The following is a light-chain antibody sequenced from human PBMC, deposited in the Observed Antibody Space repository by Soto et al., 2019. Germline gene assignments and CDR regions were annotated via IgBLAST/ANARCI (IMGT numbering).Light chain of an antibody. J-gene: IGKJ5*01. CDR3: QQRSNWPPIT. Sequence: EIGLAQSPTTLSLSPGERANLSCRASQSVSRSYLVWYQQKPGQAPRLLIFCASIRVTGISDRFIGSGSGTDFTLTISSLEPEDFAVYYWQQRSNWPPITFGQGTRLEIK. CDR2: CAS. V-gene: IGKV3D-20*02. CDR1: QSVSRSY.